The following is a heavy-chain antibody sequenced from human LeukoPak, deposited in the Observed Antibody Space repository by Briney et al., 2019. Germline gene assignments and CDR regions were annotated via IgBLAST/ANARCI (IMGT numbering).Heavy chain of an antibody. J-gene: IGHJ4*02. CDR2: IYYIGRT. V-gene: IGHV4-59*08. D-gene: IGHD2-15*01. Sequence: SESLSLTCTVSGVSVSSHYWSWIRQPPGEGLEWIGYIYYIGRTDYNPSLESRVSMSMDASKNQFSLKLTSVTAADTAVYYCARLAFRGPVVADFDFWGQGMLVTVSS. CDR1: GVSVSSHY. CDR3: ARLAFRGPVVADFDF.